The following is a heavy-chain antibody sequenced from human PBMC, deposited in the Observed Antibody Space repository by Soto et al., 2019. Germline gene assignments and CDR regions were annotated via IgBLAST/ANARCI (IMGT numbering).Heavy chain of an antibody. CDR3: APRSSYVHF. J-gene: IGHJ4*02. CDR2: INPNSGDT. V-gene: IGHV1-2*02. Sequence: GASLKGACKSSGYAFTGYYIHWVRQAPGQGLEWMGWINPNSGDTNYAQKFQGRVTMTRDTSFSTAYMELSSLRSDDTAVYYCAPRSSYVHFWGQATLVTVSS. CDR1: GYAFTGYY. D-gene: IGHD5-18*01.